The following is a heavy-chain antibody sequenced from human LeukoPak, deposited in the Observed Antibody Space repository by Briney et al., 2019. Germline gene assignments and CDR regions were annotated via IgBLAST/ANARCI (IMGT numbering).Heavy chain of an antibody. CDR3: ARDSGHDAFDI. CDR1: GFTFSSYA. Sequence: PGGSLRLSCAASGFTFSSYAMSWVRQAPGKGLEWVSGLSNSGDSRYYADSVQGRFTISRDNSKNTLYLQMNSLRAEDTAVYYCARDSGHDAFDIWGQGTMVTVSS. CDR2: LSNSGDSR. J-gene: IGHJ3*02. V-gene: IGHV3-23*01.